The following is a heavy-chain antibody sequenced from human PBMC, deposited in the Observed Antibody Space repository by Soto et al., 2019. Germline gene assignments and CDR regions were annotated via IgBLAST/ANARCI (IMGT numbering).Heavy chain of an antibody. J-gene: IGHJ5*02. D-gene: IGHD3-22*01. CDR2: ISAHNGNT. V-gene: IGHV1-18*04. CDR3: ARSDSSGYYFWFDP. CDR1: GYTFTSYG. Sequence: ASVKVSCKASGYTFTSYGISWVRQAPGQGLEWMGWISAHNGNTNYAQKLQGRVTMTTDTSTSTAYMELRSLRSDDTAVYYCARSDSSGYYFWFDPWGQGTLVTVSS.